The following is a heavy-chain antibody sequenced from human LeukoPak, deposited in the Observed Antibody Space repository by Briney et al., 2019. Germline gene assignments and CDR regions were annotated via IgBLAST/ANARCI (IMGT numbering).Heavy chain of an antibody. CDR1: GFTFSSYW. Sequence: PGGSLRLSCAASGFTFSSYWMHWVRQAPGKGLVWVSRINSDGSSTSYADSVKGRFTISRDNAKNTLYLQMNSLRAEDTAVYYCARVGYYDFWSGYSFYYYYGIDVWGQGTTVTVSS. V-gene: IGHV3-74*01. J-gene: IGHJ6*02. D-gene: IGHD3-3*01. CDR3: ARVGYYDFWSGYSFYYYYGIDV. CDR2: INSDGSST.